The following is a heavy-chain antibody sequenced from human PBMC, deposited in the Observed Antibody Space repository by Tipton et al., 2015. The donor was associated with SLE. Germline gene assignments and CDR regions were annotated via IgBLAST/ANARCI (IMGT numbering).Heavy chain of an antibody. CDR3: ARGDDILTDNWFNS. V-gene: IGHV4-4*07. Sequence: TLSLTCTVSGDSISDSYWNWVRQRAGKGLEWMGRIYTNRDFNYNPSLKSRVSMSVDTYKSQFSLELTSVTVADTAVYYCARGDDILTDNWFNSWGQGTLVTVSS. CDR2: IYTNRDF. J-gene: IGHJ5*01. CDR1: GDSISDSY. D-gene: IGHD3-9*01.